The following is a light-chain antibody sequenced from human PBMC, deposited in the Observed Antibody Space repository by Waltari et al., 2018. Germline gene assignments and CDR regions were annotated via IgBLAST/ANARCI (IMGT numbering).Light chain of an antibody. J-gene: IGLJ1*01. CDR3: EAWDDRLTGRV. CDR1: TSNIGINI. CDR2: STD. V-gene: IGLV1-44*01. Sequence: QSGLTQPPSVSGTPGQRVTISCSGRTSNIGINIVNWYQHFPGTAPKLLIYSTDQRPPGVPDRFSGSKSGTSASLAISGLQSEDEADYYCEAWDDRLTGRVFGTGTKVTVL.